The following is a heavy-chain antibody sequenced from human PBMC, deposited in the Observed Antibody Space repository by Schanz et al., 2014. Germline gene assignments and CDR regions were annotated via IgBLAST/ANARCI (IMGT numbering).Heavy chain of an antibody. CDR1: GASISSSNW. CDR2: INHGGST. D-gene: IGHD2-2*01. CDR3: ARAARRTRVVPLYFDY. Sequence: QVQLQESGPGLVKPSGTLSLTCAVSGASISSSNWWSWVRQPPGKGLEWIAEINHGGSTNYNPSLKSRVTISVDTSKNQFALKWRSVTAADTAVYYCARAARRTRVVPLYFDYWGQGTLVTVSS. V-gene: IGHV4-4*02. J-gene: IGHJ4*02.